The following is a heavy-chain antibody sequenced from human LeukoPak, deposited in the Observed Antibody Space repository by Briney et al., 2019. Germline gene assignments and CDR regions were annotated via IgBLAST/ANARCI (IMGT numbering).Heavy chain of an antibody. Sequence: GGSLRLSCAASGFTFSSYAMHWVRQAPGKGLEWVAVLSYDGNNKYYADSVKGRFTISRDNAKNSLYLQMNSLRAEDTAVYYCARSDYGDWAAVFDIWGQGTVVTVSS. CDR3: ARSDYGDWAAVFDI. J-gene: IGHJ3*02. D-gene: IGHD4-17*01. CDR2: LSYDGNNK. CDR1: GFTFSSYA. V-gene: IGHV3-30*04.